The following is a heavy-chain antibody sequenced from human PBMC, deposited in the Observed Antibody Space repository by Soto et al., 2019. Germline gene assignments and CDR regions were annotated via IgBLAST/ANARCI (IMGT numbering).Heavy chain of an antibody. V-gene: IGHV2-5*01. J-gene: IGHJ5*02. Sequence: SGPTLVNPTPTLTLTCTFSGFSLSTGGVGVGWIRQPPGKALEWLALIYWNDDKRYSPSLKSRLTITKGTSKHQVVLTMTNMDPVDTATYYCAHSSGSYCSGGSCYSWDWFDPWGQGTLVTVSS. CDR3: AHSSGSYCSGGSCYSWDWFDP. D-gene: IGHD2-15*01. CDR1: GFSLSTGGVG. CDR2: IYWNDDK.